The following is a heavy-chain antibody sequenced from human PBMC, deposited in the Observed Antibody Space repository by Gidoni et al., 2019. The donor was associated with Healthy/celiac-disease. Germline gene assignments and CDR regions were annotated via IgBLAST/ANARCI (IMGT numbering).Heavy chain of an antibody. V-gene: IGHV1-69*01. Sequence: QVQLVQSGAEVKKPGSSVKVSCKASGGTFSSYAISWVRQAPGQGLEWMGGIIPIFGTANYAQKFQGRVTITADESTSTAYMELSSLRSEDTAVYYCASGDSSGYYYPVYYGMDVWGQGTTVTVSS. CDR2: IIPIFGTA. J-gene: IGHJ6*02. CDR1: GGTFSSYA. D-gene: IGHD3-22*01. CDR3: ASGDSSGYYYPVYYGMDV.